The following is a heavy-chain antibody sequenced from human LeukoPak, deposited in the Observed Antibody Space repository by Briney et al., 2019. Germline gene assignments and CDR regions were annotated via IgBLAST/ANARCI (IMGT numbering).Heavy chain of an antibody. CDR1: GGSISGSSYY. CDR3: ARLGSSGWYTNYWFDP. V-gene: IGHV4-39*01. J-gene: IGHJ5*02. CDR2: IYYSGST. Sequence: SETLSLTCTVSGGSISGSSYYWGWIRQPPGKGLEWIGSIYYSGSTYYNPSLKSRVTISVDTSKNQFSLKLSSVTAADTAVYYCARLGSSGWYTNYWFDPWGQGTLVTVSS. D-gene: IGHD6-19*01.